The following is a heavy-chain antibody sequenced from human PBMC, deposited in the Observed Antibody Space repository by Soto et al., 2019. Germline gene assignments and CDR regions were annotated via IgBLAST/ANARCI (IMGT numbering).Heavy chain of an antibody. Sequence: AVGSLRLSGAASGFTFSSYSMNWVRQAPGKGLEWVSYISSSSSTIYYADSVKGRFTISRDNAKNSLYLQMNSLRDEDTAVYYCARDPNYYDSSGYLHYFDYWGQGTLVTVSS. D-gene: IGHD3-22*01. CDR1: GFTFSSYS. CDR3: ARDPNYYDSSGYLHYFDY. V-gene: IGHV3-48*02. CDR2: ISSSSSTI. J-gene: IGHJ4*02.